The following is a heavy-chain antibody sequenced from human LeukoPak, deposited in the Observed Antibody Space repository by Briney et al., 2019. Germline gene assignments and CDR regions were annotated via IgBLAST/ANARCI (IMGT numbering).Heavy chain of an antibody. Sequence: SVKVSCKASGGTFSSYAISWVRQAPGQGLEWMGGIIPIFGTANYAQTFQGRVTITADETTSTAYMELSSLRSEDTAVYYCARTSGYSYGPFDYWGQGTLVTVSS. CDR2: IIPIFGTA. D-gene: IGHD5-18*01. CDR3: ARTSGYSYGPFDY. CDR1: GGTFSSYA. V-gene: IGHV1-69*13. J-gene: IGHJ4*02.